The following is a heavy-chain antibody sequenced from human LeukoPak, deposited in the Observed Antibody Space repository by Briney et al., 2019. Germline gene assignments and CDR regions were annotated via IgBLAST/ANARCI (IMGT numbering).Heavy chain of an antibody. Sequence: SVKVSCKASGGTFSSYAISWVRQAPGQGLEWMGRIIPIFGTANYAQKFQGRVTITTDESTSTAYMELSGLRSEDTAVYYCARVSRFYYYMDVWGKGTTVTVSS. D-gene: IGHD3-3*01. CDR3: ARVSRFYYYMDV. V-gene: IGHV1-69*05. CDR2: IIPIFGTA. J-gene: IGHJ6*03. CDR1: GGTFSSYA.